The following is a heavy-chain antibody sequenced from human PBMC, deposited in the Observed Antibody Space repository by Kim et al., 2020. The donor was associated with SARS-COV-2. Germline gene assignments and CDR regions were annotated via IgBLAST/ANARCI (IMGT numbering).Heavy chain of an antibody. D-gene: IGHD2-2*01. CDR3: ARLERVPAAIDI. V-gene: IGHV4-39*01. J-gene: IGHJ3*02. Sequence: YYTPSLKGRVTRSVDTSKNQFSLKPSSVTAADTAVYYCARLERVPAAIDISGQGTMVTVSS.